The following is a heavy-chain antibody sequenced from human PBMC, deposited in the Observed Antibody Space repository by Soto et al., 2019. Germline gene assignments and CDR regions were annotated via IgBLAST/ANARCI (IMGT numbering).Heavy chain of an antibody. CDR1: GGSISSSDW. J-gene: IGHJ5*02. CDR3: ARGVAGYSDGPNNWFDP. CDR2: IYHSGST. D-gene: IGHD5-18*01. V-gene: IGHV4-4*02. Sequence: SETLSLTGAVSGGSISSSDWWSWVRQPAGKGLEWTGEIYHSGSTNYNPSLKSRVTISVDKSKNQFSLKLSSVTAADTAVYYCARGVAGYSDGPNNWFDPFGQGTLVTF.